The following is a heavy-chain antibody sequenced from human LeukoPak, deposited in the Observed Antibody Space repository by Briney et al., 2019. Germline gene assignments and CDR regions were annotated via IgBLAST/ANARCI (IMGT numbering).Heavy chain of an antibody. J-gene: IGHJ6*02. Sequence: GGSLRLSCAASGFTVSSNYMSWVRQAPGKGLEWVSVIYSGGSTYYADSVKGSCTISRDNSKNTLYLQMNILRAEDTAVYYCSTGSSYGMDVSSQPTTATAS. V-gene: IGHV3-66*01. CDR2: IYSGGST. CDR3: STGSSYGMDV. CDR1: GFTVSSNY.